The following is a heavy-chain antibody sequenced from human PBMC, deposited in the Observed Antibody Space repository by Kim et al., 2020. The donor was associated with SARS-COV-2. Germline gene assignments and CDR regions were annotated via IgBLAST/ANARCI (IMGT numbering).Heavy chain of an antibody. J-gene: IGHJ4*02. D-gene: IGHD6-6*01. CDR3: ARESRGPARPFDC. V-gene: IGHV3-11*01. CDR1: GFTFSDYY. CDR2: ISSSGGTT. Sequence: GGSLRLSCAASGFTFSDYYMSWIRQGPGKGLEWVLYISSSGGTTSYADSVRGRFTISRDNAKNSLFLQMNSLRAEDTAVYYCARESRGPARPFDCWGQAT.